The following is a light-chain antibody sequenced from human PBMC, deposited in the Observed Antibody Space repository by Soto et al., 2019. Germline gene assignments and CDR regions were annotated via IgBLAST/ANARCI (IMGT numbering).Light chain of an antibody. Sequence: IQMTQSPSSLSASVGDRVTITCRASQSISSYLNWYQQKPGKAPKLLVYAASSLHSGVPSRFSGNGSGTDFTLTISSLQPEDFATYYCQQSYSTPLTFGGGTKVEIK. V-gene: IGKV1-39*01. J-gene: IGKJ4*01. CDR1: QSISSY. CDR3: QQSYSTPLT. CDR2: AAS.